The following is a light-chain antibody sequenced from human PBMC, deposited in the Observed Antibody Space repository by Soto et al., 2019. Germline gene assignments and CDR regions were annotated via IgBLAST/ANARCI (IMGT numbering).Light chain of an antibody. V-gene: IGLV3-21*02. Sequence: SYELTQPHSVSVAPGQTARITCGGNRIGTESVHWYQQKPGQAPVLVVYDDSDRPSGIPERFSGSTSGNTATLTLSRVEAGDEADYYCQVWDTTINHVLFGGGTKLTVL. CDR2: DDS. CDR1: RIGTES. CDR3: QVWDTTINHVL. J-gene: IGLJ2*01.